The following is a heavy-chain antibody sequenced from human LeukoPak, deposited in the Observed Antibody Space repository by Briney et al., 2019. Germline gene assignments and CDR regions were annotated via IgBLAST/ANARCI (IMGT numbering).Heavy chain of an antibody. V-gene: IGHV1-3*01. CDR1: GYTFTSYA. CDR2: INAGNSNT. Sequence: GASVKVSCKASGYTFTSYAMHWVRQAPGQRLEWMGWINAGNSNTKYSQKFQGRVTITRDTSASTAYMELSSLRSEDTAVYYCALRPGIAVAGFDYWGQGTLVTVSS. D-gene: IGHD6-19*01. CDR3: ALRPGIAVAGFDY. J-gene: IGHJ4*02.